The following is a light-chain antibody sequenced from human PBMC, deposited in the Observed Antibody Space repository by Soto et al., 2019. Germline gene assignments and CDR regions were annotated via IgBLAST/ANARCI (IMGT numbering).Light chain of an antibody. J-gene: IGLJ1*01. CDR3: QSYDSSLSEGV. Sequence: QSVLTQPPSVSGAPGQRVTISCTGSSSNIGAGYGVHWYQQLPGTAPKLLIYGNSNRPSGVPDRFSRSKSGTSASLAITGLQAEDEADSYCQSYDSSLSEGVFGTGTKVTVL. V-gene: IGLV1-40*01. CDR1: SSNIGAGYG. CDR2: GNS.